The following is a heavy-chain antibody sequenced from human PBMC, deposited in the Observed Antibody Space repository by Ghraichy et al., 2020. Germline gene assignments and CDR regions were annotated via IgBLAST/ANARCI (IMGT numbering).Heavy chain of an antibody. CDR2: INHSGST. V-gene: IGHV4-34*01. J-gene: IGHJ4*02. CDR1: GGSFSGYY. Sequence: SETLSLTCAVYGGSFSGYYWSWIRQPPGKGLEWIGEINHSGSTNYNPSLKSRVTISVDTSKNQFSLKLSSVTAADTAVYYCARGSYYYGSGNYYNNPYFDYWGQGTLVTVSS. D-gene: IGHD3-10*01. CDR3: ARGSYYYGSGNYYNNPYFDY.